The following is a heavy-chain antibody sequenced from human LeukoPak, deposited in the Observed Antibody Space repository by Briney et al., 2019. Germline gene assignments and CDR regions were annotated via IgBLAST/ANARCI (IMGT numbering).Heavy chain of an antibody. Sequence: ASVKVSCKASGYTFTSYGISWVRQAPGQGLEWMGRIVPILGLAIYPHKFQDRVTITADKSTITAYMEVTSLTSDDTAMYYCASDVTVAAVRMAFDVWGRGTMVTVSS. D-gene: IGHD2-15*01. CDR2: IVPILGLA. V-gene: IGHV1-69*04. CDR3: ASDVTVAAVRMAFDV. CDR1: GYTFTSYG. J-gene: IGHJ3*01.